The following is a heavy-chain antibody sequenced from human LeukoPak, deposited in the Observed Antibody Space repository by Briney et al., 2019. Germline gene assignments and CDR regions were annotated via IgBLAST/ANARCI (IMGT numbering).Heavy chain of an antibody. Sequence: ASVTVSCQASASTFTSFYISWVRPPPGHLLGWMGSISAYNGNTNYAQKLQGRVTMTTDTSTRTAYMELRSLRSDDTAVYYCARDRVVDYWGQGTLVTVSS. CDR1: ASTFTSFY. D-gene: IGHD2-15*01. CDR3: ARDRVVDY. J-gene: IGHJ4*02. CDR2: ISAYNGNT. V-gene: IGHV1-18*01.